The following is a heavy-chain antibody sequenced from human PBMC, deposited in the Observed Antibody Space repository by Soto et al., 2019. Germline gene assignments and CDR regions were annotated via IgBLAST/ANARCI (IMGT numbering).Heavy chain of an antibody. Sequence: QVQLQESGPGLVKPSQTLSLTCTVSGGSISSGGYYWSWIRQHPGKGLEWIGYIYYSGSTYYNPPHKSRVTISIDTSENQFSLKLSSVTAADTAVYYCARSGYSYGPNALLYWGQGTLVTVSS. CDR3: ARSGYSYGPNALLY. D-gene: IGHD5-18*01. J-gene: IGHJ4*02. CDR1: GGSISSGGYY. CDR2: IYYSGST. V-gene: IGHV4-31*03.